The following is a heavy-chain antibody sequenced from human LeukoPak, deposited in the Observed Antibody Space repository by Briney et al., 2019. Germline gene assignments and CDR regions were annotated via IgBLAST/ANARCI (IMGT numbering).Heavy chain of an antibody. CDR2: VNHSVST. Sequence: SETLSLTCAVDGGSFSGYYGSWIRQPPGKQREWIGEVNHSVSTNYNPSLKSRVTISLATSTNQFSLRLTSVTDADTAVYYCARGTTNYYGSGSYYIRRFDPWGQGTLVTVSS. CDR3: ARGTTNYYGSGSYYIRRFDP. CDR1: GGSFSGYY. V-gene: IGHV4-34*01. D-gene: IGHD3-10*01. J-gene: IGHJ5*02.